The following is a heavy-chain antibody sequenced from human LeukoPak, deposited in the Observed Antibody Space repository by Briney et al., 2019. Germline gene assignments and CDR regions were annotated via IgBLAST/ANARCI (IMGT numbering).Heavy chain of an antibody. Sequence: GGSLRLSCAASGFTFSSYWMHWVRQAPGKGLVCVSRINSDGSSTTYGDSVKGRFTISRDNAKNTLYMYIHSLRAEDTAVYYCAREYYDSSGSPYFDYWGQGTLVTVSS. CDR1: GFTFSSYW. CDR3: AREYYDSSGSPYFDY. CDR2: INSDGSST. D-gene: IGHD3-22*01. J-gene: IGHJ4*02. V-gene: IGHV3-74*01.